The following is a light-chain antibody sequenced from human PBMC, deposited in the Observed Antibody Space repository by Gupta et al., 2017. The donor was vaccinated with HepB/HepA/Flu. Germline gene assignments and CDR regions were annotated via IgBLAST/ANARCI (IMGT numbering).Light chain of an antibody. CDR2: GNN. CDR3: QSYDSSLSGHVV. J-gene: IGLJ2*01. CDR1: SSNIGAGYD. V-gene: IGLV1-40*01. Sequence: QSVLTQPPSVSGAPGQRVTISCTGSSSNIGAGYDVYWYQQLPGTAPNLLIYGNNNRPSGVPDRFSGSKPGTSASLAITGLQAEDEADYYCQSYDSSLSGHVVFGGGTKVTVL.